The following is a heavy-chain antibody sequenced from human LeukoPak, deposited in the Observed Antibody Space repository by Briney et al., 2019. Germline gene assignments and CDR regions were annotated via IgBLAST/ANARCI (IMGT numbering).Heavy chain of an antibody. CDR3: AKDVRRAEYCSATTCYTSSFDY. V-gene: IGHV3-23*01. D-gene: IGHD2-2*02. Sequence: GGSLRLSCAASGFRFNNFAMTWVRQAPGKGLEWVSTISASGGGAYYADSVKGRFTISRDNSKDTLSLQMNTLRAEDTAVYYCAKDVRRAEYCSATTCYTSSFDYWGQGTLVTVSS. CDR2: ISASGGGA. CDR1: GFRFNNFA. J-gene: IGHJ4*02.